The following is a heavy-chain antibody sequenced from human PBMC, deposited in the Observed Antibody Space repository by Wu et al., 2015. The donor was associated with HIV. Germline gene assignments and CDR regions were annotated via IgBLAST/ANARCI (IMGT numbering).Heavy chain of an antibody. CDR1: GGTFSTYG. D-gene: IGHD4-17*01. J-gene: IGHJ4*01. Sequence: QVQLVQPGAEVKKPGSSVKVSCKASGGTFSTYGFSWVRQAPGQGLEWMGRIVPLFDAPNYARSFQDRLMITADASTSTAYMELSNLRSEDTAVYYCAREPRAAPPTTVTRLLDYWADGVLGHRLL. CDR3: AREPRAAPPTTVTRLLDY. CDR2: IVPLFDAP. V-gene: IGHV1-69*13.